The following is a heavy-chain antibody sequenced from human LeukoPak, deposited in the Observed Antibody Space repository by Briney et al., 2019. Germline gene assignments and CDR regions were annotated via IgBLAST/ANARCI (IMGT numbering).Heavy chain of an antibody. Sequence: SETLSLTCAVYGGSFSGYYWSWIRQPPGKGLEWIGEINHSGSTNYNPSLKSRVTISVDTSKNQFSLKLSSVTAADTAVYYCARVMTLVGATSYDAFDIWGQGTMVTVSS. CDR1: GGSFSGYY. CDR2: INHSGST. D-gene: IGHD1-26*01. J-gene: IGHJ3*02. V-gene: IGHV4-34*01. CDR3: ARVMTLVGATSYDAFDI.